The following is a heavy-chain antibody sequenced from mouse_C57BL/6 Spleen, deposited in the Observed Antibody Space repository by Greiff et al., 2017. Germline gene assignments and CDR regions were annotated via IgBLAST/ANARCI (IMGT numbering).Heavy chain of an antibody. V-gene: IGHV1-80*01. CDR1: GYAFSSYW. CDR2: IYPGDGDT. D-gene: IGHD2-3*01. J-gene: IGHJ2*01. CDR3: ARKHDGYFPFDY. Sequence: QVQLQQSGAELVKPGASVKISCKASGYAFSSYWMNWVKQRPGKGLEWIGQIYPGDGDTNYNGKFKGKATLTADKSSSTADMQLSSLTSEDSAVYFCARKHDGYFPFDYWGQGTTLTVSS.